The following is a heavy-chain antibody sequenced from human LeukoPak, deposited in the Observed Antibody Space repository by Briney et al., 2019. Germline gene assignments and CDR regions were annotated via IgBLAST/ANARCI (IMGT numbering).Heavy chain of an antibody. J-gene: IGHJ4*02. D-gene: IGHD5-18*01. V-gene: IGHV4-38-2*01. CDR2: IYHSGTT. CDR3: ARAREVYSYGPYYFDY. CDR1: GYSFSSGYY. Sequence: SETLSLTCAVSGYSFSSGYYWGCIRPPPGKRQERIGSIYHSGTTYYNASHERRVTISGDTSKNQCSLKLSSVTAADTAVYYCARAREVYSYGPYYFDYWGQGALVTVSS.